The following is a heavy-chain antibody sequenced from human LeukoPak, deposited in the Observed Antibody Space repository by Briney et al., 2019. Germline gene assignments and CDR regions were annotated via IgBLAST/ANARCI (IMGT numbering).Heavy chain of an antibody. J-gene: IGHJ4*02. CDR2: INPNSGGT. V-gene: IGHV1-2*02. CDR3: ARDWATIGYCSSTSCYGGCFGY. Sequence: ASVKVSCKASGYTFTGYYMHWVRQAPGQGLEWMGWINPNSGGTNYAQKFQGRVTMTRDTSISTAYMELSRLRSDDTAVYYCARDWATIGYCSSTSCYGGCFGYWGQGTLVTVSS. D-gene: IGHD2-2*01. CDR1: GYTFTGYY.